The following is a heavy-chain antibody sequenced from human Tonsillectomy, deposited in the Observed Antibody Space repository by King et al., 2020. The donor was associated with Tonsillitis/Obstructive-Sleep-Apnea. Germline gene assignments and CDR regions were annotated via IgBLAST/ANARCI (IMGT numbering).Heavy chain of an antibody. CDR2: ISYDGSNK. V-gene: IGHV3-30*01. J-gene: IGHJ4*02. Sequence: QLVQSGGGVVQPGRSLRLSCAASGFTFSYYAMHWVRQAPGKGLEWVAVISYDGSNKYYADSVKGRFTISRDNSKNTLYLQMNSLRPEDTAVYYCARDLPIVMIPAALKGGFDYWGQGTLVTVSS. CDR1: GFTFSYYA. D-gene: IGHD2-2*01. CDR3: ARDLPIVMIPAALKGGFDY.